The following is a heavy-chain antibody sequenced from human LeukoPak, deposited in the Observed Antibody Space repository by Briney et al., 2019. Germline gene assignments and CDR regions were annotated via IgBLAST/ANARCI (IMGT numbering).Heavy chain of an antibody. CDR1: GYTFTSYA. CDR2: NSPSSGGT. J-gene: IGHJ3*02. CDR3: AREDASAFDI. V-gene: IGHV1-2*02. Sequence: ASVKVSCKASGYTFTSYAMNWVRQAPGQGLEWMGWNSPSSGGTKFAQKFQGRVTMTRDTSISTAYMELSRLRSDDTAVYYCAREDASAFDIWGQGTMVTVSS.